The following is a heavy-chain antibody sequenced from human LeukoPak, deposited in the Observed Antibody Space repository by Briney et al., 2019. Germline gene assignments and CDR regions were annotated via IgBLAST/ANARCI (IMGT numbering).Heavy chain of an antibody. D-gene: IGHD6-6*01. CDR2: IYYTGST. J-gene: IGHJ4*02. CDR1: GGSISSSSYY. Sequence: SETLSLTCTVSGGSISSSSYYWGWIRQPPGKGLEWIGTIYYTGSTYNNPSLKSRVTISVDTSKNQFSLKLSSVTAADTAVYYCARRLVAVRSFDYWGQGTLVTVSS. V-gene: IGHV4-39*01. CDR3: ARRLVAVRSFDY.